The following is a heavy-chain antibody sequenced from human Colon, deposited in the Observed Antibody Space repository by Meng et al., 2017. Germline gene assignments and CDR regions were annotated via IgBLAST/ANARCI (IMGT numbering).Heavy chain of an antibody. V-gene: IGHV6-1*01. Sequence: QVQLTQSGPVLVKPSQTLSLPCAISRDSVSSNRALWHWVRQSPSRGLEWLGQTYYRSEWQNHYGVSVKSRITINADTSRNHFSLHLNSVTPEDTAVYYCTTWYGEYWGQGTLVTVSS. J-gene: IGHJ4*02. D-gene: IGHD3-10*01. CDR1: RDSVSSNRAL. CDR2: TYYRSEWQN. CDR3: TTWYGEY.